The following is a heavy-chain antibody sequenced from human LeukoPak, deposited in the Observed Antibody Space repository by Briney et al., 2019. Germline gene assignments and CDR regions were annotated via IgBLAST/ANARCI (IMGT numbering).Heavy chain of an antibody. CDR3: ARRGDGGRSFDF. Sequence: GGSPRLSCAASGFTVSSSYMSWVRQAPGKGLEWVSLIYSGGTTYYADSVKGRFTISRDDSKNTLYLQMNSLRAEDTAVYYCARRGDGGRSFDFWGQGTLVTVSS. CDR2: IYSGGTT. CDR1: GFTVSSSY. V-gene: IGHV3-53*01. D-gene: IGHD4-23*01. J-gene: IGHJ4*02.